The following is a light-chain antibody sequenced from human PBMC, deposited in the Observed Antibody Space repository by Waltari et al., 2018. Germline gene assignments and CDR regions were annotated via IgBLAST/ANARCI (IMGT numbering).Light chain of an antibody. CDR3: GTWDSSLGIGV. CDR2: EDN. Sequence: QSVLTQPPSVSAAPGQKVTISCSGSTPNLSHNYVSWYQQFPGTAPKLLIYEDNRRPSGIPDRFSGSKSGASATLGITGLQTGDEANYYCGTWDSSLGIGVLGGGTRVTVL. CDR1: TPNLSHNY. V-gene: IGLV1-51*01. J-gene: IGLJ3*02.